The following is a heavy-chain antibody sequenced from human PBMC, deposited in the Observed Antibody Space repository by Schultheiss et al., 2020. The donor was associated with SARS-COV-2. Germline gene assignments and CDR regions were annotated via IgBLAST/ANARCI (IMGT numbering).Heavy chain of an antibody. CDR3: AKDTLAARSY. V-gene: IGHV3-30*18. J-gene: IGHJ4*02. Sequence: GGSLRLSCAASGFTFSSYAMSWVRQAPGKGLEWVAVISYDGSNKYYADSVKGRFTISRDNSKNTLYLQMNSLRAEDTAVYYCAKDTLAARSYWGQGTLVTVSS. D-gene: IGHD6-6*01. CDR1: GFTFSSYA. CDR2: ISYDGSNK.